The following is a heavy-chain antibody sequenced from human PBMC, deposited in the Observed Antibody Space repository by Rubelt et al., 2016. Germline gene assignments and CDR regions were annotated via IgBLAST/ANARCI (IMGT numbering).Heavy chain of an antibody. V-gene: IGHV3-48*04. CDR3: AKDRGVTTVTTVDY. D-gene: IGHD4-17*01. J-gene: IGHJ4*02. CDR2: ISSSSSLI. Sequence: GKGLEWVSYISSSSSLIYYADSVKGRFTISRDNAKNSLYLQMNSLRVDDTAVYYCAKDRGVTTVTTVDYWGQGTLITVSS.